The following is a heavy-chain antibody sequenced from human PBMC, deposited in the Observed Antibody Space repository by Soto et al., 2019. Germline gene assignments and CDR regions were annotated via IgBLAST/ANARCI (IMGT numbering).Heavy chain of an antibody. D-gene: IGHD6-13*01. J-gene: IGHJ4*02. CDR3: AHGSGWLSDY. CDR1: GFSLSSPAVG. Sequence: QITLRESGPTLVKPTQTLTLTCNFSGFSLSSPAVGVNWIRQPPGKAPEWLALIYWDDDKRSNPSLKSRLTITKDTSKNQVVLTMTNMDPVDTATYYCAHGSGWLSDYWGQGTLVTVSS. V-gene: IGHV2-5*02. CDR2: IYWDDDK.